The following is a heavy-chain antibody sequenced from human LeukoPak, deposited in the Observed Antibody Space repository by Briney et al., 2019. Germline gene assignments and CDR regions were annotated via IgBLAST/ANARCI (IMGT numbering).Heavy chain of an antibody. CDR3: ARQRYCSGGSCHDY. CDR2: IDPRDSYT. CDR1: GYSFTTYW. D-gene: IGHD2-15*01. J-gene: IGHJ4*02. Sequence: GESLKISCKGSGYSFTTYWISWVRQMPGKGLEWMGRIDPRDSYTNFSPSFQGHVTISADKSISTAYLQWSSLKASDTAMYYCARQRYCSGGSCHDYWGQGTLVTVSS. V-gene: IGHV5-10-1*01.